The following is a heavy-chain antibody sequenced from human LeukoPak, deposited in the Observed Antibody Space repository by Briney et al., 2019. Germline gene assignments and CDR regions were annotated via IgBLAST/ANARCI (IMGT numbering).Heavy chain of an antibody. CDR3: ARVNSPLAFDI. J-gene: IGHJ3*02. D-gene: IGHD2-21*01. V-gene: IGHV4-38-2*02. CDR1: GYSISSGYY. Sequence: SETLSLTCTVSGYSISSGYYWGWIRQPPGKGLEWIGSIYHSGSTYYNPSLKSRVTISVDTSKNQFSLKLSSVTAADTAVYYCARVNSPLAFDIWGQGTMVTVSS. CDR2: IYHSGST.